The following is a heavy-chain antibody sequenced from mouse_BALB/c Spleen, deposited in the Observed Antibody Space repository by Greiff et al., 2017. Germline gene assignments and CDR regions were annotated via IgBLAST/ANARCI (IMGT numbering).Heavy chain of an antibody. CDR2: ISSGGST. CDR1: GFTFSSYA. CDR3: ARDGFTATDY. D-gene: IGHD1-2*01. J-gene: IGHJ2*01. Sequence: EVQRVESGGGLVKPGGSLKLSCAASGFTFSSYAMSWVRQTPEKRLEWVASISSGGSTYYPDSVKGRFTISRDNGRNILYLQMSSLRSEDTAMYYCARDGFTATDYWGQGTTLTVAS. V-gene: IGHV5-6-5*01.